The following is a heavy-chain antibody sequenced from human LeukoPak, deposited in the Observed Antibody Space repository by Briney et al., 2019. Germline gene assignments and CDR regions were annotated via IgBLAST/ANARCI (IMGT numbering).Heavy chain of an antibody. CDR1: GGSISSYY. CDR3: ARDRYDSYPMDV. V-gene: IGHV4-59*06. J-gene: IGHJ6*02. CDR2: IYYSGRT. Sequence: SETLSLTCTDSGGSISSYYWSWIRQHPGKGLEWIGSIYYSGRTYYNPSLKSRVTISVDTSKNQFSLKLSSVTAADTAVYYCARDRYDSYPMDVWGQGTTVTVSS. D-gene: IGHD5-24*01.